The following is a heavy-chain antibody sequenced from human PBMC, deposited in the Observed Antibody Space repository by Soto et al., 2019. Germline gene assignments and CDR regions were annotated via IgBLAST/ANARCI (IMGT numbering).Heavy chain of an antibody. Sequence: QVQLVESGGGLVKPGGSLRLSCEASGFTFSDYYMSWIRQAPGKGLEWVSYISSSGSNTNYADSVKGRRIISRDNAKNSLYLQMNNLTADDTAVYYCARVKRSQGKVAFDGWDQGTLGSDSS. CDR2: ISSSGSNT. D-gene: IGHD3-10*01. CDR3: ARVKRSQGKVAFDG. CDR1: GFTFSDYY. J-gene: IGHJ3*01. V-gene: IGHV3-11*05.